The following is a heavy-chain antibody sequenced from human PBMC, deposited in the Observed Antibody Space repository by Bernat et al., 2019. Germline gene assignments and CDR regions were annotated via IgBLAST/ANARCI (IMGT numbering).Heavy chain of an antibody. CDR2: ISGSGGST. CDR3: AKCEGYSYGSHFDY. CDR1: GFTFSSYG. J-gene: IGHJ4*02. Sequence: EVQLVESGGGLVQPGGSLRLSCAASGFTFSSYGMSWVRQAPGKGLEWVSGISGSGGSTYYADYVKGRFTITRDKSQNTLCLQMNSLRAEDTAVYYRAKCEGYSYGSHFDYWGQGNPVTVSS. D-gene: IGHD5-18*01. V-gene: IGHV3-23*04.